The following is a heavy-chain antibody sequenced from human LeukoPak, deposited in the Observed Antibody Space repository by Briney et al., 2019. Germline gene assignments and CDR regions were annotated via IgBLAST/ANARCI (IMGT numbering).Heavy chain of an antibody. J-gene: IGHJ5*02. Sequence: SETLSLTCAVSGGSFSGYYWSWIRQPPGKGLEWIGYIYSSGSTNYNPSLKSRVTMSVDTSKNQFSLKLSSVTAADTAVYYCARRNDWNDAWGQGTLVTVSS. CDR1: GGSFSGYY. CDR2: IYSSGST. CDR3: ARRNDWNDA. V-gene: IGHV4-59*08.